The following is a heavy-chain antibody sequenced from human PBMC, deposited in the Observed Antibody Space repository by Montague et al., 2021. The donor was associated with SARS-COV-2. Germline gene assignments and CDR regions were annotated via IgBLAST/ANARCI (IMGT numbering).Heavy chain of an antibody. CDR3: ANPWVIEEGTIFGVVTTHYWFDP. V-gene: IGHV3-23*01. CDR1: GFTFSSYA. D-gene: IGHD3-3*01. Sequence: SLRLSCAASGFTFSSYAMSWVRQAPGKGLEWVSAISGSGGSTYYADSVKGRFTISRDNSKNTLYLRMNSLRAEDTAVYYCANPWVIEEGTIFGVVTTHYWFDPWGQGTLVTVSA. J-gene: IGHJ5*02. CDR2: ISGSGGST.